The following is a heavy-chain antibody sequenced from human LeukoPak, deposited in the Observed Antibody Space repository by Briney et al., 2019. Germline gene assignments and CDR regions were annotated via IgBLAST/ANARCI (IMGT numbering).Heavy chain of an antibody. D-gene: IGHD6-13*01. V-gene: IGHV3-30-3*02. CDR3: AKPHDSGWWMFDY. J-gene: IGHJ4*02. CDR1: GFTFSSYA. Sequence: GGSLRLSCAASGFTFSSYAMHWVRQAPGKGLEWVAVISYDGSNKYYADSVKGRFSISGDNSKNTVYLQMNSLRAEDTAIYYCAKPHDSGWWMFDYWGQGTLVTVSS. CDR2: ISYDGSNK.